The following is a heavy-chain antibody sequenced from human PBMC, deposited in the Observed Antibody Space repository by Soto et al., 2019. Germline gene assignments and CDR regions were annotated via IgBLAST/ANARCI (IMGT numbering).Heavy chain of an antibody. V-gene: IGHV3-48*01. D-gene: IGHD3-9*01. Sequence: EVQLVESGGGLVQPGGSLRLSCAASGFTFSSYSMNWVRQAPGKGLEWVSYISSSSSTIYYADSVKGRFTISRDNAKNSLYLQMNSLLAEHTAVYYFAREYDILNWFDPWGQGTLVTVSS. CDR2: ISSSSSTI. CDR3: AREYDILNWFDP. CDR1: GFTFSSYS. J-gene: IGHJ5*02.